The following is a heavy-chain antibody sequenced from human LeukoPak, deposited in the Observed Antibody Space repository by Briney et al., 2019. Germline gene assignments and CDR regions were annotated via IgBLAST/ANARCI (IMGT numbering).Heavy chain of an antibody. CDR3: ARGPYSSGWYGEY. D-gene: IGHD6-19*01. CDR2: IYHSGRT. Sequence: SETLSLTCTVSGYSISSGYYWGWIRQPPGKGLEWIGIIYHSGRTDYNPSLKSRVTISEDTSKNQFSLKLSSVTAADTAVYYCARGPYSSGWYGEYWGQGTLVTVSS. J-gene: IGHJ4*02. CDR1: GYSISSGYY. V-gene: IGHV4-38-2*02.